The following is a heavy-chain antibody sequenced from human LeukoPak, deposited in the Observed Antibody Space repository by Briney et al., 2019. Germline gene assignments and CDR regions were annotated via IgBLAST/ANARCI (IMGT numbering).Heavy chain of an antibody. Sequence: ASVKVSCKASGFTFTSSAMQWVRQARGQRLEWIGWIVVGSGNTNYAQKFQERVTITRDMSTSTAYMELSSLRSEDTAVYYCAADPAYYDSSGPVAFDYWGQGTLVTVSS. V-gene: IGHV1-58*02. CDR3: AADPAYYDSSGPVAFDY. CDR1: GFTFTSSA. D-gene: IGHD3-22*01. CDR2: IVVGSGNT. J-gene: IGHJ4*02.